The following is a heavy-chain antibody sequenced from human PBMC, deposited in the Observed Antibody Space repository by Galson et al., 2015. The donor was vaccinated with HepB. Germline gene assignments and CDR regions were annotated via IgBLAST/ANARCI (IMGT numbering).Heavy chain of an antibody. V-gene: IGHV4-39*01. D-gene: IGHD3/OR15-3a*01. CDR2: SQNDGPT. Sequence: ETLSLSCTFTGGSINSLSHYSARSREPPGPGLECIGCSQNDGPTYYDPSLESQVTISVDKATNQFARKLGSVTAADTAVYYCARPQGLVRGPYPGSDSFNIWGQGTMVTVSS. CDR1: GGSINSLSHY. CDR3: ARPQGLVRGPYPGSDSFNI. J-gene: IGHJ3*02.